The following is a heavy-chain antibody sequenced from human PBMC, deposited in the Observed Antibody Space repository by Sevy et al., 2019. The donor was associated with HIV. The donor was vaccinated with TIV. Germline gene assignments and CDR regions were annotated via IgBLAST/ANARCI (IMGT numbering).Heavy chain of an antibody. Sequence: GGSLRLSCAASGFTFSDYYMSWIRQAPGKGLEWVSYISSSGSTIYYADSVKGRFTISRDNAKNSLYLQMNSLRAEDTAVYYCARDRARLRYPLYGMDVWGQGTTVTVSS. D-gene: IGHD3-9*01. V-gene: IGHV3-11*01. CDR2: ISSSGSTI. CDR3: ARDRARLRYPLYGMDV. CDR1: GFTFSDYY. J-gene: IGHJ6*02.